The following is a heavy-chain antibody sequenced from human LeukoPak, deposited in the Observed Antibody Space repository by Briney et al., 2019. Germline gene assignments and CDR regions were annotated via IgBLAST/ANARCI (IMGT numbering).Heavy chain of an antibody. V-gene: IGHV1-24*01. Sequence: ASVKVSCKVSGYTLTELSIHWVRQAPGKGLEWMGGFDPEDGETIYAQKFQGRVTMTEDTSTDTAYMELSSLRSEDTAVYYCATPRLRSSDYVWGSYRLSFDYWGQGTLVTVSS. D-gene: IGHD3-16*02. J-gene: IGHJ4*02. CDR2: FDPEDGET. CDR3: ATPRLRSSDYVWGSYRLSFDY. CDR1: GYTLTELS.